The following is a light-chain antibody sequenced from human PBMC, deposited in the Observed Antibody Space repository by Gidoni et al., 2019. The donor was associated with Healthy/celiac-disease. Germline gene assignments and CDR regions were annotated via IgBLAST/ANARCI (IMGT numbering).Light chain of an antibody. CDR1: QGISNY. CDR3: QKYNSALFT. Sequence: DIQITPSPSSLSASVGDRVTITCRASQGISNYLAWYQQKPGKVPKLLIYAASTFQSGVPSRFSGRGSGTDFTLTISSLQPEDGATYYCQKYNSALFTFGHGTKVDIK. V-gene: IGKV1-27*01. CDR2: AAS. J-gene: IGKJ3*01.